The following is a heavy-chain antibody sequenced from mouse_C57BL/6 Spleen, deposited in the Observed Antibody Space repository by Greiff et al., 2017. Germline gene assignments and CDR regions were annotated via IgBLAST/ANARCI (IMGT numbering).Heavy chain of an antibody. V-gene: IGHV1-50*01. J-gene: IGHJ2*01. CDR2: IDPSDSYT. CDR1: GYTFTSYW. CDR3: ARRMEGY. D-gene: IGHD2-3*01. Sequence: QVQLQQPGAELVKPGASVKLSCKASGYTFTSYWMQWVKQRPGQGLDWIGEIDPSDSYTNYNQKFKGKATLTVDTSSSTAYMQLSSLTSEDSAVYYCARRMEGYWGQGTTLTVSA.